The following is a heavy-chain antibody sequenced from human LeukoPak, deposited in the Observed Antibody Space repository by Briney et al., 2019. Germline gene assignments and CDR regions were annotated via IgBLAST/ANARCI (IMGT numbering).Heavy chain of an antibody. CDR2: IYYSGST. V-gene: IGHV4-39*01. CDR3: ARFHSGYDMGEY. CDR1: GGSISSSTYY. D-gene: IGHD5-12*01. Sequence: SETLSLTCTVSGGSISSSTYYWGWVRQPPGKGLEWVGSIYYSGSTYYNPSLKSRVTISVDTSKNQFSLKLSSVTAADTAVYYCARFHSGYDMGEYWGQGTLVTVSS. J-gene: IGHJ4*02.